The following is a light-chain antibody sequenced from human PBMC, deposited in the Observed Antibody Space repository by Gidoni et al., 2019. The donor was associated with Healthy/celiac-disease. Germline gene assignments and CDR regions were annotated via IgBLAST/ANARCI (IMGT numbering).Light chain of an antibody. J-gene: IGKJ1*01. CDR2: GAS. V-gene: IGKV3-20*01. CDR1: QSVSSSY. Sequence: ELVSTQSPGSLSLSPGERATLSCRASQSVSSSYLAWYQQKPGQALRLLIYGASSRATGIPDRFSGSGSGTDFTLTISRLEPEDFAVFYCQQYDSSAWTFGQGTKVEIK. CDR3: QQYDSSAWT.